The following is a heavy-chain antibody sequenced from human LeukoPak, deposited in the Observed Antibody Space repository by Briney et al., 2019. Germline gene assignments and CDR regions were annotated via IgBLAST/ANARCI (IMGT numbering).Heavy chain of an antibody. D-gene: IGHD2-21*01. Sequence: GGSLRLSCAASGFTFSSYAMTWVRQAPGKGLEWVSTFRSSGGSTYYADSVKGRFTISRDSSKNTLFLQMNSLRAEDTAVYYCAKSGTSDWDWFDPWGQGTLVTVSS. CDR1: GFTFSSYA. J-gene: IGHJ5*02. V-gene: IGHV3-23*01. CDR3: AKSGTSDWDWFDP. CDR2: FRSSGGST.